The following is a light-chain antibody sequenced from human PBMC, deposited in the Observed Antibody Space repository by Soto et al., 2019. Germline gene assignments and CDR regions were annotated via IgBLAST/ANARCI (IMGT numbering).Light chain of an antibody. CDR1: QDISNY. CDR3: QEYDNY. V-gene: IGKV1-33*01. Sequence: DIQMTQSPSSLSASVGDRVTITCQASQDISNYLNWYQQKPGKDPKLLIYGASNLETGVPSRFSGSGSGTDFTFTISSLQPEDIATYYGQEYDNYFGPGTKVDIK. J-gene: IGKJ3*01. CDR2: GAS.